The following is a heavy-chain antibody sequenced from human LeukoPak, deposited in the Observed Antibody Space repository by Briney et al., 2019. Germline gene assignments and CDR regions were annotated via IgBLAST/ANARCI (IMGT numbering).Heavy chain of an antibody. J-gene: IGHJ4*02. CDR1: GYTFSSYY. Sequence: ASVKVSCKASGYTFSSYYMHWVRQAPGQGLEWMGWINPNSGLTNYAQKFQGRVTVTRDTSISTAHMEMSRLRSDDTAVYYCARPSPFSGNYYYFDYWGQGSLVTVSS. CDR3: ARPSPFSGNYYYFDY. D-gene: IGHD1-26*01. V-gene: IGHV1-2*02. CDR2: INPNSGLT.